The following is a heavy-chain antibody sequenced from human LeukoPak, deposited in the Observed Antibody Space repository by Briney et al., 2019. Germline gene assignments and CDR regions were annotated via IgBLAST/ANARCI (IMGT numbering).Heavy chain of an antibody. J-gene: IGHJ4*02. Sequence: GGSLRLSCAASGFNFNAYSLNWVRQAPGKALEWLSYISHTGTIYYADSVKGRFTISRDDAEASVFLQTNSLRTEDTALYYCVRGGCGRAADCYSHYFDYWGQGTPVTVSS. CDR2: ISHTGTI. V-gene: IGHV3-69-1*02. CDR3: VRGGCGRAADCYSHYFDY. CDR1: GFNFNAYS. D-gene: IGHD2-21*02.